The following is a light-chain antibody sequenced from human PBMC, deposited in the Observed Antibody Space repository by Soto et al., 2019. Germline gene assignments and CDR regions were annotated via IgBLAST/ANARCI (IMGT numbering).Light chain of an antibody. CDR2: ATS. V-gene: IGKV1-12*01. CDR1: QDISSW. Sequence: DIHMTQSPASLSSSLGGRVTITFLASQDISSWLAWYQQKPGRAPKLLIYATSNLQSGVPSRFSGTGSGTDFNLTIGSLQPEDFATYYCHQSSSSPLSFGGGTKVDI. CDR3: HQSSSSPLS. J-gene: IGKJ4*01.